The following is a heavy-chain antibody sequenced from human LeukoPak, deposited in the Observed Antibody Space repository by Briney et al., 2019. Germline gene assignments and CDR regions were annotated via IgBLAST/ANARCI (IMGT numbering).Heavy chain of an antibody. CDR3: ARHFNVMTGYKY. V-gene: IGHV4-34*01. J-gene: IGHJ4*02. Sequence: SEALSLTCAVSGGSFSGYYWSWIRQPPGKGLEWIGEINHSGSTNYNPSLKSRVTISVDTSKNQFSLKLSSVTAADTAVYYCARHFNVMTGYKYWGQGTLVTVSS. CDR1: GGSFSGYY. D-gene: IGHD3-9*01. CDR2: INHSGST.